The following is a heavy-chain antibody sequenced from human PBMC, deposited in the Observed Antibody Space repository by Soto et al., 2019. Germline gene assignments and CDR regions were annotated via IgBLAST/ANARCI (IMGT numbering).Heavy chain of an antibody. D-gene: IGHD6-13*01. V-gene: IGHV3-7*01. CDR1: GFTFSSYW. CDR2: IKQDGSEK. J-gene: IGHJ6*02. CDR3: ARAAAGSYYYYGMDV. Sequence: GGSLRLSCAASGFTFSSYWMSWVRQAPGKGLEWVANIKQDGSEKYYVDSVKGRFTISRDNANNSLYLQMNSMRAEDTAVYYCARAAAGSYYYYGMDVWGQGTTVTVSS.